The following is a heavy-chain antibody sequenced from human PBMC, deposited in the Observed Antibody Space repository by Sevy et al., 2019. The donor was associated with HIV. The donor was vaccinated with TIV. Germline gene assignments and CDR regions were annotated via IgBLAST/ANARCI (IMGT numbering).Heavy chain of an antibody. V-gene: IGHV4-38-2*02. CDR3: ARRTYYSDSTAYYFDY. D-gene: IGHD3-22*01. CDR1: GYSISTGYY. J-gene: IGHJ4*02. Sequence: SETLSLTCTVSGYSISTGYYWGWIRQPPGKGLEWIGNIHQSGRTYYNPSLKSRITISVDTSKNQFSLNLISVTAADTAVYYCARRTYYSDSTAYYFDYWGQGTLVTVSS. CDR2: IHQSGRT.